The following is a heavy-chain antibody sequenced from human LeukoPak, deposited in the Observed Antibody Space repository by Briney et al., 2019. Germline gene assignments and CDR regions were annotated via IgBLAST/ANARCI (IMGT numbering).Heavy chain of an antibody. D-gene: IGHD3-10*01. CDR3: ARRITMVRGVIRIKRGDWFDP. CDR2: INHSGST. CDR1: GGSFSGYY. J-gene: IGHJ5*02. Sequence: PSETLSLTCAVYGGSFSGYYWSWIRQPPGKGLEWIGEINHSGSTNYNPSLKSRVTISVDTSKNQFSLKLSSVTAADTAVYYCARRITMVRGVIRIKRGDWFDPWGQGTLVTVSS. V-gene: IGHV4-34*01.